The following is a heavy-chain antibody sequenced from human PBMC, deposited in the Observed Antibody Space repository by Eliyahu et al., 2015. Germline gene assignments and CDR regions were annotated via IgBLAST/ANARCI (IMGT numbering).Heavy chain of an antibody. V-gene: IGHV4-31*03. CDR3: ARSNIDGLFDY. CDR1: GDSISSGGDY. Sequence: HVQLQESGPGLVKPSQXLSLXXTVXGDSISSGGDYWSXIRQXPGRGLEWIGYIXYTGSTSYNPSLKSRVTISVDTSKNQFSLKLSSVTAADTAVYYCARSNIDGLFDYWGQGTLVTVSS. J-gene: IGHJ4*02. D-gene: IGHD2/OR15-2a*01. CDR2: IXYTGST.